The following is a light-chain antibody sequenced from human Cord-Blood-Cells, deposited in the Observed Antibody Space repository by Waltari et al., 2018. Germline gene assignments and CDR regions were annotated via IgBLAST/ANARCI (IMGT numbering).Light chain of an antibody. CDR1: QSISSY. Sequence: DIQMTQSPSSLSASVGDRVTINCRASQSISSYLNWYQQKPGKAPNLLIYAASSLQSGVPSRFSGSGSGTDFTLTISSLQPEDFETYYCQQSYSTPPTFGGGTKVEIK. CDR3: QQSYSTPPT. CDR2: AAS. J-gene: IGKJ4*01. V-gene: IGKV1-39*01.